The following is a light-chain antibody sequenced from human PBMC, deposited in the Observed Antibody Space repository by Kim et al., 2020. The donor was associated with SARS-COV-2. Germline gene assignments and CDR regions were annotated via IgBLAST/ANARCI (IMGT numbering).Light chain of an antibody. J-gene: IGKJ1*01. Sequence: DIQMTQSPYTLSASVGDRVTITCRASQSISSHLAWYQQKPGRAPKLLIYKASTLETGVPSRFSGSGSGTEFTLSISSLQPDDFATFYCQQYENSPWTFGRGTKVDIK. V-gene: IGKV1-5*03. CDR1: QSISSH. CDR2: KAS. CDR3: QQYENSPWT.